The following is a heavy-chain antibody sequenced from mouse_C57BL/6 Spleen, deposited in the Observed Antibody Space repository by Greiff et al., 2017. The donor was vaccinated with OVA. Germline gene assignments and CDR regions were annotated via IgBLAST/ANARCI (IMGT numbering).Heavy chain of an antibody. V-gene: IGHV10-1*01. CDR1: GFSFNTYA. D-gene: IGHD1-1*01. J-gene: IGHJ1*03. CDR3: VRSSYYYGSSYVWYFDV. Sequence: EVHLVESGGGLVQPKGSLKLSCAASGFSFNTYAMNWVRQAPGKGLEWVARIRSKSNNYATYYADSVKDRFTISRDDSESMLYLQMNNLKTEDTAMYYCVRSSYYYGSSYVWYFDVWGTGTTVTVSS. CDR2: IRSKSNNYAT.